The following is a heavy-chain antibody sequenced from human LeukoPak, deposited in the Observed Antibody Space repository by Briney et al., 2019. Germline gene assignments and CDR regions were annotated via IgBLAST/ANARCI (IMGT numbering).Heavy chain of an antibody. D-gene: IGHD3-10*01. V-gene: IGHV4-38-2*01. CDR1: GDSISSGYY. Sequence: SETLSLTCDVSGDSISSGYYWGWIRQPQGKGLEWIGTIYHSGSTYYNPSLKSRVTISVDTSKNQFSLTLNSVTAADTAVYYCARNSTSWSFDLWGRGTLVTVSS. J-gene: IGHJ2*01. CDR2: IYHSGST. CDR3: ARNSTSWSFDL.